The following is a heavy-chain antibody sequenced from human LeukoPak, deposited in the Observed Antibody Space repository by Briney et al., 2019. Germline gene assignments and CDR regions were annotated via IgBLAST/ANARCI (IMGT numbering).Heavy chain of an antibody. CDR1: GFTFSRYS. J-gene: IGHJ4*02. CDR2: ISSSTNYI. D-gene: IGHD4/OR15-4a*01. CDR3: ATLRTTPYYFDY. Sequence: GGSLRLSCAASGFTFSRYSMNWVRQAPGKGLEWVSSISSSTNYIYYADSLKGRFAITRDNAKNSLYLQMNSLTAEDTAVYYCATLRTTPYYFDYWGQGTLVTVSS. V-gene: IGHV3-21*01.